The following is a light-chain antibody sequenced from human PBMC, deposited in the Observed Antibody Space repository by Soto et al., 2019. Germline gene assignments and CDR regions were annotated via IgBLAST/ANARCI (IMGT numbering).Light chain of an antibody. J-gene: IGKJ1*01. Sequence: EIVLTQSPGTLSLSPGERATLSCRASQSVSSTDLAWYQQKPGQAPRLVIYGASSRATGIPDRFSGGGSGTDFTLTIIRLEPEDFAVYYCQLYGTSPEWTFGQGTKVEIK. CDR1: QSVSSTD. V-gene: IGKV3-20*01. CDR2: GAS. CDR3: QLYGTSPEWT.